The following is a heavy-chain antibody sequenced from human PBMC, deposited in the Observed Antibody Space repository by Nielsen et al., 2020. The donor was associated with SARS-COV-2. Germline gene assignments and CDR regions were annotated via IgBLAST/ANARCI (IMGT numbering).Heavy chain of an antibody. V-gene: IGHV3-20*04. CDR2: INWNGASI. Sequence: GESLKISCAASGFRFDEYGMSWVRQVPGKGLEWVASINWNGASIDHRDSVRGRFTISRDNAKKSLYLQMDSLRAEDTALYYCARDPYYGSGTFRFYGMDLWGQGTTVTVSS. CDR3: ARDPYYGSGTFRFYGMDL. CDR1: GFRFDEYG. J-gene: IGHJ6*02. D-gene: IGHD3-10*01.